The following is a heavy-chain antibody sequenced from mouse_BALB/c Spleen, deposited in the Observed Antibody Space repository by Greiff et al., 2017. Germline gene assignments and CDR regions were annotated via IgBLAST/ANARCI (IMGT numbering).Heavy chain of an antibody. D-gene: IGHD2-10*02. CDR2: ISDGGSYT. CDR1: GFTFSDYY. Sequence: VQLKESGGGLVKPGGSLKLSCAASGFTFSDYYMYWVRQTPEKRLEWVATISDGGSYTYYPDSVKGRFTISRDNAKNNLYLQMSSLKSEDTAMYYCARGGYGNYGYWYFDVWGAGTTVTVSS. CDR3: ARGGYGNYGYWYFDV. V-gene: IGHV5-4*02. J-gene: IGHJ1*01.